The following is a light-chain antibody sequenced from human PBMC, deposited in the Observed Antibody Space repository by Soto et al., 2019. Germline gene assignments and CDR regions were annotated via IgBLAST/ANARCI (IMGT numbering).Light chain of an antibody. V-gene: IGKV3-11*01. CDR1: QSVSSY. J-gene: IGKJ2*01. CDR3: QQRSSWPPEYT. Sequence: EIVLTQSPATLSLSPGERASLSCRASQSVSSYLGWYPQKPGQAPRLLIYDASNRATGIPARFSGSGSGTDFTLTIRSLEPEDIAVYYCQQRSSWPPEYTFGQGSRLEI. CDR2: DAS.